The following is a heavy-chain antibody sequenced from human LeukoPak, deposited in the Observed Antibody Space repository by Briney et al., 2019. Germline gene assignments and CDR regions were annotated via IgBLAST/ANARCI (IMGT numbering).Heavy chain of an antibody. V-gene: IGHV3-48*03. CDR3: ARAVSYDSSGYYRGGYFDY. CDR1: GFTFSSYE. CDR2: ISSSGSTI. J-gene: IGHJ4*02. D-gene: IGHD3-22*01. Sequence: GGSLRLSCAASGFTFSSYEMNWVRQAPGKGLEWVSYISSSGSTIYYADSVKGRFTISRDNAKNSLYLQMNSLRAEDTAVYYCARAVSYDSSGYYRGGYFDYWGQGTLVTVSS.